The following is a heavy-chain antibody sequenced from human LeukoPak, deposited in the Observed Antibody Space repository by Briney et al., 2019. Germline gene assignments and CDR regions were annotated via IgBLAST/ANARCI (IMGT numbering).Heavy chain of an antibody. CDR2: IKQDGSEK. Sequence: GGSLRLSCVASGFTFSSYWMSWVRQAPGKGLEWVANIKQDGSEKYYVDSVKGRFTISRDNAKNSLYLQMNSLRAEDTAVYYCASHSGSFPFDYWGQGTLVTVSS. J-gene: IGHJ4*02. CDR1: GFTFSSYW. CDR3: ASHSGSFPFDY. D-gene: IGHD1-26*01. V-gene: IGHV3-7*01.